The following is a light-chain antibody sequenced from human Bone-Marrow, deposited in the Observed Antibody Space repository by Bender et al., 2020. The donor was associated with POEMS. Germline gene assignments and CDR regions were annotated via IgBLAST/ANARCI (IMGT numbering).Light chain of an antibody. CDR3: CSFGGLGV. CDR2: EGT. CDR1: SSDVGVYTL. V-gene: IGLV2-23*01. Sequence: QSALTQPASVSGSPGQSITISCTGASSDVGVYTLVSWYQQHPGKAPKLMIYEGTERPSGISARFSGSKSGNTASLTISGLQPEDEADYYCCSFGGLGVFGSGTTVTVL. J-gene: IGLJ1*01.